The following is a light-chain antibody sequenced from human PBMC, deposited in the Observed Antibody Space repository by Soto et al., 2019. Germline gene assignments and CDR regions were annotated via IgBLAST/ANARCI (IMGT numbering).Light chain of an antibody. CDR3: QSYDNILSGPL. CDR2: DVT. CDR1: SSDVGGYDY. J-gene: IGLJ3*02. V-gene: IGLV2-11*01. Sequence: QSALTQPRSVSGSPGQSVTISCAGTSSDVGGYDYVSWYQQHPDKVPKILIFDVTKRPSGVPARFTGSKSGTSASLAITGLRAEDEADYYCQSYDNILSGPLFGGGTKVTVL.